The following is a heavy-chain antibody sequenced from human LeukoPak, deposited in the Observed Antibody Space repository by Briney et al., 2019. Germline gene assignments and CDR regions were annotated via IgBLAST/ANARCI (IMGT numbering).Heavy chain of an antibody. J-gene: IGHJ4*02. CDR1: GFTVSSNY. D-gene: IGHD6-19*01. V-gene: IGHV3-53*01. Sequence: GGSLRLSCAASGFTVSSNYMSWVRQAPGKGLEWVSVIYSGGSTYYADSVKGRFTISRDSSKNTLFLQMNSLRAEDTAVYYCARLASDSSGWYHFDYWGQGTLVTVSS. CDR2: IYSGGST. CDR3: ARLASDSSGWYHFDY.